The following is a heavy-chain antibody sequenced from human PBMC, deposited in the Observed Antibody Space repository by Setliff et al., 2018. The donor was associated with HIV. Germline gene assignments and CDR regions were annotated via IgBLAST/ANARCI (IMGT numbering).Heavy chain of an antibody. Sequence: GGSLRLSCTASGFTFRDYSMNWVRQAPGKGLEWVSYLGKSNSRMTYAGSVKGRFTISGDNAKNTLYLQMNSLTSEDTAVYYCARVDDDYVWARTYFDYWGQGSLVTVSS. CDR2: LGKSNSRM. CDR3: ARVDDDYVWARTYFDY. J-gene: IGHJ4*02. CDR1: GFTFRDYS. D-gene: IGHD3-16*01. V-gene: IGHV3-48*01.